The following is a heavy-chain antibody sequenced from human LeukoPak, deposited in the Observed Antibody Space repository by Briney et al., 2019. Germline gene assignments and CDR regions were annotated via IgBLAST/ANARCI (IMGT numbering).Heavy chain of an antibody. J-gene: IGHJ3*02. D-gene: IGHD1-26*01. CDR2: ISWNSGSI. CDR3: AKRIAGATEHASDN. CDR1: GFTLYDYA. V-gene: IGHV3-9*03. Sequence: PGRSLRLSCAASGFTLYDYAMHWVRQAPGKGLEWVSGISWNSGSIGYADSVKGRFTISRDNAKNSLYLQMNSLRAEDMALYYCAKRIAGATEHASDNWGQGTMVTASS.